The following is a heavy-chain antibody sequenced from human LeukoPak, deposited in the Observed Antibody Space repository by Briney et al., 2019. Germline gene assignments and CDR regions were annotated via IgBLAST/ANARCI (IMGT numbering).Heavy chain of an antibody. CDR1: GGSISSYY. CDR2: IYYSGST. V-gene: IGHV4-59*08. Sequence: SETLSLTCTVSGGSISSYYWSWIRQPPGKGLEWIRHIYYSGSTNYNPSLKSRVTISVDTSKNQFSLKLSSVTAADTAVYYCARHGRDGYNFDYWGQGALVTVSS. D-gene: IGHD5-24*01. CDR3: ARHGRDGYNFDY. J-gene: IGHJ4*02.